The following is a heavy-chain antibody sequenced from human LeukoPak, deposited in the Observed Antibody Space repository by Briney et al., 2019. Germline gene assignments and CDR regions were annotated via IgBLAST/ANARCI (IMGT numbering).Heavy chain of an antibody. CDR2: IIPIFGTA. CDR3: ARGSGGGCDPLSYYYYGMDV. V-gene: IGHV1-69*13. J-gene: IGHJ6*02. CDR1: GGTFSSYA. D-gene: IGHD2-15*01. Sequence: SVKVSCKASGGTFSSYAISWVRQAPGQGLEWMGGIIPIFGTANYAQKFQGRVTITADESTSTAYMELSSLRSEDTAVYYCARGSGGGCDPLSYYYYGMDVWGQGTTVTVSS.